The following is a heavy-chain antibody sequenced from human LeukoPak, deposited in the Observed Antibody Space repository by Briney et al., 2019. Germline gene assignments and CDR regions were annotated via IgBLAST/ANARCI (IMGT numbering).Heavy chain of an antibody. J-gene: IGHJ2*01. Sequence: SHTLSLPCAISGDSVPSNTPTWTWIRQSPSRALEWLGSTYYRSRRYNDDAVSLGDRITINSDTSKNHFSLQLTSVTPEDTAVYYCATTPFLVGVTCADWYFDLWGSGTLVTVSS. CDR2: TYYRSRRYN. CDR1: GDSVPSNTPT. V-gene: IGHV6-1*01. D-gene: IGHD2-2*01. CDR3: ATTPFLVGVTCADWYFDL.